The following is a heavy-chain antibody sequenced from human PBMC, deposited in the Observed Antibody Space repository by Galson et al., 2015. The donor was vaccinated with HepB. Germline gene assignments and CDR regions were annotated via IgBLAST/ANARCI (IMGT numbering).Heavy chain of an antibody. CDR2: ISSSSSYI. CDR3: ARDGGGGKNCSGGSCYSKYYYGMDV. V-gene: IGHV3-21*01. D-gene: IGHD2-15*01. Sequence: SLRLSCAASGFTFSSYSMNWVRQAPGKGLEWVSSISSSSSYIYYADSVKGRFTISRDNAKNSLYLQMNSLRAEDTAVYYCARDGGGGKNCSGGSCYSKYYYGMDVWGQGTTVTVSS. CDR1: GFTFSSYS. J-gene: IGHJ6*02.